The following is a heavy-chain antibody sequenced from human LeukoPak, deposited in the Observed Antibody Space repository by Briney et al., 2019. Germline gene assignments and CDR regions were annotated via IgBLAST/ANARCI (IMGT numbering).Heavy chain of an antibody. J-gene: IGHJ4*02. CDR2: IYSGTST. V-gene: IGHV3-53*01. CDR3: ATGITMVRGIIDYFDY. CDR1: GFTVSSNY. D-gene: IGHD3-10*01. Sequence: PGGSLRLSCAASGFTVSSNYMSWVRQAPGKGLEWVSIIYSGTSTYYADSVKGRFTISRDNSKNTLYLQMNSLRAEDMAVYYCATGITMVRGIIDYFDYWGQGTLVTVSS.